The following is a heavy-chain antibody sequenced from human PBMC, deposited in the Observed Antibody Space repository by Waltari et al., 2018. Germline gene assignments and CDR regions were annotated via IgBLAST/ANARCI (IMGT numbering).Heavy chain of an antibody. CDR3: ARGSSGYTEEDFDD. Sequence: QVQLVQSGAEVKKPGASVKVSCKASGYTFNRHGFNWVRQAPGQGLEWIACSSAYNGNTKYPQKFKGRVTVTTDTSTSTAYMELRSLGSDDTAVYYFARGSSGYTEEDFDDWGQGTPVTVSS. D-gene: IGHD3-22*01. CDR1: GYTFNRHG. CDR2: SSAYNGNT. J-gene: IGHJ4*02. V-gene: IGHV1-18*01.